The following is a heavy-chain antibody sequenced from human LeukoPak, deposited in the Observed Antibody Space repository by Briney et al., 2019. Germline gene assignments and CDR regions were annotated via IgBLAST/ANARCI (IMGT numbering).Heavy chain of an antibody. D-gene: IGHD1-26*01. V-gene: IGHV4-4*07. CDR2: IYTSGST. CDR1: GGSISSYY. J-gene: IGHJ6*03. CDR3: ARETGPSGSYQEYYYYYYYMDV. Sequence: SETLSLTCTVSGGSISSYYWSWIRQPAGKGLEWIGRIYTSGSTNYNPSLKSRVTMSVDTSKNQFSLKLSSVTAADTAVYYCARETGPSGSYQEYYYYYYYMDVWGKGTTVTISS.